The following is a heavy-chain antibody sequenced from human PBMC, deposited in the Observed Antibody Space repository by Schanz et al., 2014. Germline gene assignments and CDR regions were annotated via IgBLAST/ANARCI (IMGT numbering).Heavy chain of an antibody. CDR3: ARSNYYDNSDYYNSFDY. Sequence: QVQLVQSGPEVKKPGSSVKVSCKASGGTFSSFGISWVRQAPGQGLEWMGRIIPILGIANYAQKFQGRVTNTADKSTSTAYMDLSSLRPEDTAVYYCARSNYYDNSDYYNSFDYWGQGTLVTVSS. V-gene: IGHV1-69*02. J-gene: IGHJ4*02. D-gene: IGHD3-22*01. CDR2: IIPILGIA. CDR1: GGTFSSFG.